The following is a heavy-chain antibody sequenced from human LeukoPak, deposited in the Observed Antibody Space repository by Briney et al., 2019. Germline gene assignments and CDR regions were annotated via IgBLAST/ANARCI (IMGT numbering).Heavy chain of an antibody. D-gene: IGHD3-22*01. V-gene: IGHV3-7*01. CDR2: IKQDGSEK. CDR1: GFTFSIYW. Sequence: GGSLRLSCAASGFTFSIYWMSWVRQAPVKGLEWVANIKQDGSEKYYVDSVKGRFTISRDNAKNSLYLQMNSLRAEDTAVYYCARSSGSWGQGTLVTVSS. CDR3: ARSSGS. J-gene: IGHJ4*02.